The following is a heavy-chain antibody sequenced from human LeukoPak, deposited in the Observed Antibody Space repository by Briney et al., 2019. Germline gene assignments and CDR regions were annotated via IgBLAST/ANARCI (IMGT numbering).Heavy chain of an antibody. V-gene: IGHV4-34*01. CDR1: GGSFSGYY. D-gene: IGHD3-3*01. CDR3: ARGPLGVVLMDV. Sequence: PSETLSLTCAVYGGSFSGYYWSWIRQPPGKGLEWIGEINYSGSTNYNPSLKSRVTISVDTSKNQFSLKLSSVTAADTAVYYCARGPLGVVLMDVWGKGTTVTVSS. CDR2: INYSGST. J-gene: IGHJ6*03.